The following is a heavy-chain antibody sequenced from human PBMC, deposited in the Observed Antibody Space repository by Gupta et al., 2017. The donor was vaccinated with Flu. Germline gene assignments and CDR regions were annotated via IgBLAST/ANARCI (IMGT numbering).Heavy chain of an antibody. CDR1: GDSISRDAYH. CDR2: VHTTGRT. CDR3: ARLTPGD. Sequence: QVQLHESGPGLVKPSQTLSLTCTVSGDSISRDAYHWDWIRQPAGKGLEWIGRVHTTGRTTYNPSLESRVAISIDTSKNQFSLELRSVTAADTAVYYCARLTPGDWGQGTLVAVSS. V-gene: IGHV4-61*02. J-gene: IGHJ4*02.